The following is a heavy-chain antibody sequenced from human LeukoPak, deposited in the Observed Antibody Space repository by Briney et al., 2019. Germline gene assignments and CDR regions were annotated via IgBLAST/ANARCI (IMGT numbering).Heavy chain of an antibody. Sequence: SETLSLTCAVYGESFGGYYWSWIRQPPGKGLEWIREINHSGRTSYNPSLKSRVTISVDTSKKQFSLTLTNVTAADTAVYYCARGPTITLPHVTNDYWGQGTMVTV. V-gene: IGHV4-34*01. CDR1: GESFGGYY. CDR2: INHSGRT. CDR3: ARGPTITLPHVTNDY. D-gene: IGHD3-3*01. J-gene: IGHJ4*02.